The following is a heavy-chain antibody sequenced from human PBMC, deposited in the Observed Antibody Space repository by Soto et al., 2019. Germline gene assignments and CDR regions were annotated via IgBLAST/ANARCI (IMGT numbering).Heavy chain of an antibody. D-gene: IGHD3-3*01. CDR2: IWYDGSNK. CDR3: ARPITIPDYYGMDV. V-gene: IGHV3-33*01. J-gene: IGHJ6*02. Sequence: QPGGSLRLSCAASGFTFSSYGMHWVRQAPGKGLEWVAVIWYDGSNKYYADSVKGRFTISRDNSKNTLYLQMNSLRAEDTAVYYCARPITIPDYYGMDVWGQGTTVTVSS. CDR1: GFTFSSYG.